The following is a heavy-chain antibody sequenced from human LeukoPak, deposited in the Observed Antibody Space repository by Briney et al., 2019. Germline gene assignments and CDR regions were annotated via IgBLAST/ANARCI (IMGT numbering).Heavy chain of an antibody. Sequence: GGSLRLSRAASGFIFDDYGMTWVRQVPGKGLEWVSSINWNGDSTSYADSVRGRSTISRDDARDSLFLQMNSLRAEDTAVYFCVRLRRNNDRSGYYYYYDYWGQGTLVTVSS. CDR1: GFIFDDYG. J-gene: IGHJ4*02. CDR2: INWNGDST. V-gene: IGHV3-20*04. D-gene: IGHD3-22*01. CDR3: VRLRRNNDRSGYYYYYDY.